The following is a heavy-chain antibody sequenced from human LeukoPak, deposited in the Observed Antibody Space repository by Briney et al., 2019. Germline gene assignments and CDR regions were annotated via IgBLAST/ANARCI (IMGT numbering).Heavy chain of an antibody. CDR2: INHSGST. CDR1: GGSFSGYY. J-gene: IGHJ2*01. CDR3: ARGDYGPWYFDL. V-gene: IGHV4-34*01. Sequence: RPSETLSLTCAAYGGSFSGYYWSWIRQPPGKGLEWIGEINHSGSTNYNPSLKSRVTISVDTSKNQFSLKLSSVTAADTAVYYCARGDYGPWYFDLWGRGTLVTVSS. D-gene: IGHD4-17*01.